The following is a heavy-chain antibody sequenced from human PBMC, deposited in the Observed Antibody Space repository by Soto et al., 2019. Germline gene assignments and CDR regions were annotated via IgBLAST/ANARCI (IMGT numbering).Heavy chain of an antibody. V-gene: IGHV3-30*18. J-gene: IGHJ4*02. CDR2: ISYDGTNK. CDR3: GKDTALRYFDYFDY. D-gene: IGHD3-9*01. CDR1: GFTFSYYG. Sequence: QVQLVESGGGVVQPGRSLRLSCAASGFTFSYYGMHWVRQAPGKGLEWVAVISYDGTNKYYADSVKGRFTISRDNSKNMLYLQMNSLRAEDTAVYYCGKDTALRYFDYFDYWGQGTLVTVSS.